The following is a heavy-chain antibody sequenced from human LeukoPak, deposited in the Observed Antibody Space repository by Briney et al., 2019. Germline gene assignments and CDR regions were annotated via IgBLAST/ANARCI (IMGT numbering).Heavy chain of an antibody. D-gene: IGHD3-22*01. CDR3: AKTYYYDSSGYYSDFDY. CDR1: GFTFNSFA. CDR2: ISGGGGST. J-gene: IGHJ4*02. V-gene: IGHV3-23*01. Sequence: GGSLRLSCAASGFTFNSFAMSWVRQAPGKGLEWVSNISGGGGSTYYADSVKGRFTISRDNSKNTLYLQMNSLRAEDTAVYYCAKTYYYDSSGYYSDFDYWGQGTLVTVSS.